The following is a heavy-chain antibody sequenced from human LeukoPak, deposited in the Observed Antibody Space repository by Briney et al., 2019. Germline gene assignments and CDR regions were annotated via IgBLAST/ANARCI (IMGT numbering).Heavy chain of an antibody. Sequence: GRSLRLSCAASGFTFSSYGMHWVRQAPGKGLEWVAVIWYDGSNKYYADSVKGRFTISRDNSKNTLYLQMNSLRAEDTAVYYCARRTPHYYGSGSQNWGYYYYMDVWGKGTTVTVSS. CDR2: IWYDGSNK. CDR3: ARRTPHYYGSGSQNWGYYYYMDV. V-gene: IGHV3-33*01. CDR1: GFTFSSYG. D-gene: IGHD3-10*01. J-gene: IGHJ6*03.